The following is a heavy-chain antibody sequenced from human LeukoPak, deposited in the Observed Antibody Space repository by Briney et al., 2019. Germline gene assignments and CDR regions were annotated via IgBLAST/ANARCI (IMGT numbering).Heavy chain of an antibody. CDR2: ISRTSTHK. V-gene: IGHV3-21*01. Sequence: GGSLRLSCAASGFTFSSYSMNWVRQAPGKGLEWVSSISRTSTHKNYADSVRGRFTISRDNAKNSVYLQMNSLRAEDTAVYFCARGLYDFWGGHGGLYYYYYYMDVWGKGTTVTVSS. D-gene: IGHD3-3*01. CDR1: GFTFSSYS. CDR3: ARGLYDFWGGHGGLYYYYYYMDV. J-gene: IGHJ6*03.